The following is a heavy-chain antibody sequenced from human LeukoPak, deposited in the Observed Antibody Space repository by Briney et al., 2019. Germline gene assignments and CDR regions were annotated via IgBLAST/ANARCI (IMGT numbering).Heavy chain of an antibody. J-gene: IGHJ4*02. V-gene: IGHV3-23*01. CDR1: GFTFSSYA. D-gene: IGHD6-13*01. CDR2: ISGSGGNT. CDR3: AKDLDIAAAH. Sequence: GGSLRLSCAASGFTFSSYAMSWVRQAPGKGLEWVSGISGSGGNTFYADSVKGRFTISRDNSKNTLYLQMNSLRAEDTAVYYCAKDLDIAAAHWGQGTLVTVSS.